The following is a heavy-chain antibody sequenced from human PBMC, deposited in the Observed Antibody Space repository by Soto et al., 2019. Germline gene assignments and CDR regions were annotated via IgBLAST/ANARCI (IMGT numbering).Heavy chain of an antibody. CDR2: IIPILGIA. D-gene: IGHD2-2*01. CDR1: GGTFSSYT. J-gene: IGHJ6*03. CDR3: TREVERYFYQDMGV. V-gene: IGHV1-69*08. Sequence: QVQLVQSGAEVKKPGSSVKVSCKASGGTFSSYTISWVRQAPGQGLEWMGRIIPILGIANYAQKLHGRDTITADKSTSTAYMELSKLRSEDTVVYYCTREVERYFYQDMGVWGKGTTVTVSS.